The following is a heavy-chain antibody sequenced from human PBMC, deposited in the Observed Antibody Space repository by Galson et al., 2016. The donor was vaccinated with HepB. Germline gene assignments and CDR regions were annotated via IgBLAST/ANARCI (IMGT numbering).Heavy chain of an antibody. Sequence: SVKVSCKASGYTFNRFYIHWVRQAPGQGLEWMGLINPRGGTATYAQKVQGRVTMTRDTSTSTVYVELSSLRSDDTGVYYCARDLVMMPMPYYYGIDVWGQGTTVTVSS. CDR3: ARDLVMMPMPYYYGIDV. J-gene: IGHJ6*02. D-gene: IGHD2-2*01. CDR1: GYTFNRFY. CDR2: INPRGGTA. V-gene: IGHV1-46*02.